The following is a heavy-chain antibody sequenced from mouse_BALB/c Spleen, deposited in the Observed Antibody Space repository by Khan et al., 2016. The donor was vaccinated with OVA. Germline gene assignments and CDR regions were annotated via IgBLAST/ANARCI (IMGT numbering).Heavy chain of an antibody. CDR1: GYTFTDYV. J-gene: IGHJ2*01. CDR2: INTYTGEP. V-gene: IGHV9-3-1*01. CDR3: ARFHGGY. Sequence: QIQLVPSGPELKKPGETVKISCKASGYTFTDYVMNWVKQAPGKGLRWMGWINTYTGEPTYADDFKGRFAFSLETSVSTAYLQINNLKNEDTSTYFCARFHGGYWGQGTTLTVSS.